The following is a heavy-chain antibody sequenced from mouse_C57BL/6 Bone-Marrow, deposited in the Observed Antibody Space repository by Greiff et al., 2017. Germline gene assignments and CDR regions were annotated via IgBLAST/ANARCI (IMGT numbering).Heavy chain of an antibody. D-gene: IGHD2-2*01. CDR1: G. J-gene: IGHJ4*01. Sequence: QVQLQQSGAELMKPGASVKLSCKATGLEWIGEILPGSGSTNYNEKFKGKATFTADTSSNTAYMQLSSLTTEDSAIYYCAIWLRRLDYWGQGTSVTVSS. CDR2: ILPGSGST. V-gene: IGHV1-9*01. CDR3: AIWLRRLDY.